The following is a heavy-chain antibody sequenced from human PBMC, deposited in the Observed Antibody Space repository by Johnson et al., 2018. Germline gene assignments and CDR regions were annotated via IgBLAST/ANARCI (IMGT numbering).Heavy chain of an antibody. D-gene: IGHD1-26*01. CDR2: IYPGDSDT. Sequence: VQLVESGAEVKQPGDSLRISCQGSGFSFTTYWIGWVRQMPGKGLECMGIIYPGDSDTKYSPSFQGQVTISVDKSINPTYRQWSSLKASDTAMFYCASRIFSSGPDGFEIWGQGTMVTVAS. CDR3: ASRIFSSGPDGFEI. J-gene: IGHJ3*02. CDR1: GFSFTTYW. V-gene: IGHV5-51*01.